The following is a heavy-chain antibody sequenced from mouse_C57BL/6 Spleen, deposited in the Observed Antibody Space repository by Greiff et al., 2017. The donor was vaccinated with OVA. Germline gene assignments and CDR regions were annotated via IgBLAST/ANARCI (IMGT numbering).Heavy chain of an antibody. D-gene: IGHD1-1*01. CDR1: GYTFTSYW. Sequence: VQLQQPGAELVMPGASVKLSCKASGYTFTSYWMHWVKQRPGQGLEWIGEIDPSDSYTNYNQKFKGKSTLTVDKSSSTAYMQLSSLTSEDSAVYYCARPFITTVGTWYFDVWGTGTTVTVSS. J-gene: IGHJ1*03. V-gene: IGHV1-69*01. CDR3: ARPFITTVGTWYFDV. CDR2: IDPSDSYT.